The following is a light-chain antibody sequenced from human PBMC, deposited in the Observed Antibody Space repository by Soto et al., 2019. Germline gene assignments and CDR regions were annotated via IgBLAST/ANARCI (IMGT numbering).Light chain of an antibody. CDR1: ETVTGKY. V-gene: IGKV3-20*01. Sequence: EIVLTQSPGTLSLSPGDRATVSCRASETVTGKYLAWYQQKAGQAPRLLIFAASNRATGIPDRFSGSGSGTDFTLTISRLEPEDFAVYFCQQYSSPPQTFGQGTKVDIK. J-gene: IGKJ1*01. CDR2: AAS. CDR3: QQYSSPPQT.